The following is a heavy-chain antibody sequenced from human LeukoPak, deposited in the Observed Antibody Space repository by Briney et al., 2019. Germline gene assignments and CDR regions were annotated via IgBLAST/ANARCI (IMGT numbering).Heavy chain of an antibody. Sequence: GGSLRLSCAASGFTLSSYAMSWVRQAPGKGLEWVSAISGSGGSTYYADSVKGRFTISRDNSKNTLYLQMNSLRAEDTAVYYCAKGGAVPYYYYYMDVWGKGTTVTVSS. CDR3: AKGGAVPYYYYYMDV. CDR1: GFTLSSYA. J-gene: IGHJ6*03. V-gene: IGHV3-23*01. D-gene: IGHD1-1*01. CDR2: ISGSGGST.